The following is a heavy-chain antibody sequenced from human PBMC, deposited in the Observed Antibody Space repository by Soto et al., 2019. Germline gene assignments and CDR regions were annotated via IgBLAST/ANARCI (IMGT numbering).Heavy chain of an antibody. V-gene: IGHV3-33*01. CDR2: IWYDGSNK. J-gene: IGHJ4*02. D-gene: IGHD3-10*01. CDR1: GFTFSSYG. CDR3: ARDGHAGGSYFHQDY. Sequence: GGSLRLSCAASGFTFSSYGMHWVRQAPGKGLEWVAVIWYDGSNKYYADSVKGRFTISRDNSKNTLYLQMNSLRAEDTAVYYCARDGHAGGSYFHQDYWGQGTLVTVSS.